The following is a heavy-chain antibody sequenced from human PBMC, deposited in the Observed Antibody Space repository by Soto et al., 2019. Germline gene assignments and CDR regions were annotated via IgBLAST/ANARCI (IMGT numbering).Heavy chain of an antibody. J-gene: IGHJ4*02. V-gene: IGHV4-30-2*01. CDR1: GGSISSGGYS. Sequence: SETLSLTCAVSGGSISSGGYSWSWIRQPPGKGLEWIGYIYHSGSTYYNPSLKSRVTISVDRSKNQFSLKLSSVTAADTAVYYCARRGDTTMGGRTFDYWGQGTLVTVSS. CDR3: ARRGDTTMGGRTFDY. D-gene: IGHD5-18*01. CDR2: IYHSGST.